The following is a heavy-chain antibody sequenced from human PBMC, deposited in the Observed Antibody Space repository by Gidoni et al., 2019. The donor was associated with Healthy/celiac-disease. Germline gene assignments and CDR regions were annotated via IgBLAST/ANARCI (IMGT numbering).Heavy chain of an antibody. CDR3: ARHQFVSVVITTTFDY. J-gene: IGHJ4*02. D-gene: IGHD3-22*01. Sequence: STYYNPSLKSRVTISVDTSKNQFSLKLSSVTAADTAVYYCARHQFVSVVITTTFDYWGQGTLVTVSS. V-gene: IGHV4-39*01. CDR2: ST.